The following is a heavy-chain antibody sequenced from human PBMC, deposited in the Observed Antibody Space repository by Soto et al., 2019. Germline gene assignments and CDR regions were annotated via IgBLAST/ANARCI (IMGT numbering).Heavy chain of an antibody. CDR3: ARLQAAAGDNDLTFDY. D-gene: IGHD6-13*01. Sequence: EVQLVQSGAEVKKPGESLRISCKGSGYSFTSYWISWVRQMPGKGLEWRGRIDPSDSYTNYSPSFQGHVTISADKSISTAYLQWSSLKAADTALYYCARLQAAAGDNDLTFDYWGQGTLVTVSS. J-gene: IGHJ4*02. CDR2: IDPSDSYT. CDR1: GYSFTSYW. V-gene: IGHV5-10-1*01.